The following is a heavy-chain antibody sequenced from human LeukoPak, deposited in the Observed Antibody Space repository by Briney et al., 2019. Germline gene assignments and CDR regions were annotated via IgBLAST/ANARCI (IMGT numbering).Heavy chain of an antibody. CDR2: INPNSGGT. V-gene: IGHV1-2*02. D-gene: IGHD6-13*01. CDR3: AIWIAAAGTSPFDY. J-gene: IGHJ4*02. CDR1: GYTFTGYY. Sequence: ASVKVSCKASGYTFTGYYMHWVRQAPGQGIEWMGWINPNSGGTNYAQKFQGRVTMTRDTSISTAYMELSRLRSDDTAVYYCAIWIAAAGTSPFDYWGQGTLVTVSS.